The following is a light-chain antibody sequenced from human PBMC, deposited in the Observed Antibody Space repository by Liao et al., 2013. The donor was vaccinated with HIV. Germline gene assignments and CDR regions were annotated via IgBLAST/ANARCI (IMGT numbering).Light chain of an antibody. CDR3: QLWDSSSDHPYV. Sequence: YDLTQPPSVSVSPGQTARITCSGDALPKQYAYWYQQKPGQAPVVVIYKDTERPSGIPERFSGSNSGNTATLTISRVEPGDEADYYCQLWDSSSDHPYVFGTGTQVTVL. CDR1: ALPKQY. CDR2: KDT. J-gene: IGLJ1*01. V-gene: IGLV3-25*02.